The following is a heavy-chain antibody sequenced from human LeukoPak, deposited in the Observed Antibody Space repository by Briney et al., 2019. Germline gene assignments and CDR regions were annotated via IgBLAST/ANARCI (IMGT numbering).Heavy chain of an antibody. CDR1: GFTFSDYY. D-gene: IGHD5-12*01. CDR3: TGVATSGY. J-gene: IGHJ4*02. V-gene: IGHV3-11*01. CDR2: ISFSGSPI. Sequence: GGSLRLSCAASGFTFSDYYMSWICQAPGKGLEWVSYISFSGSPIYYADSVKGRFTVSRDNAKNSLYLQMNSLKTEDTAVYYCTGVATSGYWGQGTLVTVSS.